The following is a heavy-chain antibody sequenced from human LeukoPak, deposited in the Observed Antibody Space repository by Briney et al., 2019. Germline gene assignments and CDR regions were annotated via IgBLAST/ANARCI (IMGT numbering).Heavy chain of an antibody. J-gene: IGHJ3*02. V-gene: IGHV4-59*01. CDR2: IYYSGST. D-gene: IGHD6-13*01. Sequence: NPSETLSLTCTVSGGSTSSYYWSWIRQPPRKGLEWIGYIYYSGSTNYNSSLKSRVTISADTSRNQFSLKLSSVTAADTAVYYCARAATAAARSHAFDIWGQGTMVTVSS. CDR1: GGSTSSYY. CDR3: ARAATAAARSHAFDI.